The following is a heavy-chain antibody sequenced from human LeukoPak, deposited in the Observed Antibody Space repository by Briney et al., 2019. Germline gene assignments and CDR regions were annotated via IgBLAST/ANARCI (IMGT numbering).Heavy chain of an antibody. CDR1: GYSISSNNW. D-gene: IGHD6-19*01. Sequence: KTSETLSLTCAVSGYSISSNNWWAWIRQPPGKGLEWIGYIYYNGNTYYNPYYPSLTSRVTMSVDTSKNQFSLKLDSVTEIDTAMYYCARNQAVAANRGAFDIWGQGTMVTVSS. V-gene: IGHV4-28*01. CDR2: IYYNGNT. J-gene: IGHJ3*02. CDR3: ARNQAVAANRGAFDI.